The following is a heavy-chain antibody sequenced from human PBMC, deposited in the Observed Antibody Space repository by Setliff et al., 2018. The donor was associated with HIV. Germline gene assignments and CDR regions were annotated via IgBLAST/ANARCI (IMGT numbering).Heavy chain of an antibody. D-gene: IGHD3-10*01. CDR3: ARRGTHGAFDI. Sequence: SETLSLTCGVSGYSLTSGYYWGWIRQPPGKGLEWIGSIHDSGRTYSNPSLKSRVTISVDTSKNQFSLKLNSVTAADTAVYYCARRGTHGAFDIWGQGTMVTVSS. V-gene: IGHV4-38-2*01. CDR1: GYSLTSGYY. CDR2: IHDSGRT. J-gene: IGHJ3*02.